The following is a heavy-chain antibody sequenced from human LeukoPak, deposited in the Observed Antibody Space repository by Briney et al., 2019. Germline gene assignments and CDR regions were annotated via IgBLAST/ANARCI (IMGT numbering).Heavy chain of an antibody. Sequence: GASVKVSCKASGGTFSSYAISWVRQAPGQGLEWMGWISAYNGNTNYAQKLQGRVTMTTDTSTSTAYMELRSLRSDDTAVYYCARHILRFLEWLRNNYYYGMDVWGQGTTVTVSS. J-gene: IGHJ6*02. CDR1: GGTFSSYA. CDR2: ISAYNGNT. V-gene: IGHV1-18*01. CDR3: ARHILRFLEWLRNNYYYGMDV. D-gene: IGHD3-3*01.